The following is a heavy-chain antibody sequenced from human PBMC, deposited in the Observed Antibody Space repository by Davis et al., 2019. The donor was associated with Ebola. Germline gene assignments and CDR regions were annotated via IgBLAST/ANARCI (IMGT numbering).Heavy chain of an antibody. CDR2: INSDGSST. CDR1: GFTFSSYW. J-gene: IGHJ4*02. Sequence: HTGGSLRLSCAASGFTFSSYWMHWVRQAPGKGLVWVSRINSDGSSTSYADSVKGRFTISSDNAKNSLYLQMTSLRAEDTAVYYCARDFGLAAAGTTFDSWGQGSLVTVSP. V-gene: IGHV3-74*01. D-gene: IGHD6-13*01. CDR3: ARDFGLAAAGTTFDS.